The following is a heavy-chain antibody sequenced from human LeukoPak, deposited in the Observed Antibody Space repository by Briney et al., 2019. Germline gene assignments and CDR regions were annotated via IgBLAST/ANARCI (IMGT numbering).Heavy chain of an antibody. V-gene: IGHV4-38-2*02. J-gene: IGHJ4*02. CDR1: GYSISSGYY. CDR3: ARDISRYYYDSSGWFDY. Sequence: SETLSLTCAVSGYSISSGYYRGWIRQPPGKGLEWIGSIYHSGSTYYNPSLKSRVTISVDTSKNQFSLKLSSVTAADTAVYYCARDISRYYYDSSGWFDYWGQGTLVTVSS. D-gene: IGHD3-22*01. CDR2: IYHSGST.